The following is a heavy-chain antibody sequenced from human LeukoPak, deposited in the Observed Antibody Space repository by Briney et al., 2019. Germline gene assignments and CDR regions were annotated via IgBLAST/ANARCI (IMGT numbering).Heavy chain of an antibody. Sequence: GGSLRLSCAASGFTFSSYSMNWVRQAPGKGLEWVAVISYDGSNVYYADSVKGRFTISRDNSKNTLYLQMDSLKTEDTAFYYCARIFDFWGQGTLVTVSS. J-gene: IGHJ4*02. CDR2: ISYDGSNV. CDR1: GFTFSSYS. CDR3: ARIFDF. V-gene: IGHV3-30*03.